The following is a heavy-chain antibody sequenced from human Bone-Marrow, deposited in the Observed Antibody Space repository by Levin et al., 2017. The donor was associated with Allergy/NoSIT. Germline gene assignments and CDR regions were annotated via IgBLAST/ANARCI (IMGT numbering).Heavy chain of an antibody. CDR1: GGAVNSRNYY. CDR3: ARHRPSPRAPVPEGFDF. Sequence: TSETLSLTCSVSGGAVNSRNYYWAWIRQAPGKGLEWIGTVYFGGSTNYNPSLKSRVAISVDTSRNHFSLRVSSVTAADTAVYYCARHRPSPRAPVPEGFDFWGQGTVVTVSS. V-gene: IGHV4-39*02. D-gene: IGHD3-10*01. J-gene: IGHJ3*01. CDR2: VYFGGST.